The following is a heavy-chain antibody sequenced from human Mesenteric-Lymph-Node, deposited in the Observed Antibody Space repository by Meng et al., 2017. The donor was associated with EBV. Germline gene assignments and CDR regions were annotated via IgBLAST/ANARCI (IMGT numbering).Heavy chain of an antibody. V-gene: IGHV1-18*01. D-gene: IGHD3-22*01. CDR2: ISAYNSNT. CDR1: GYTFTNFG. Sequence: QVQVGHSGGEMKKPGAAVKVSCKASGYTFTNFGITWVRQAPGQGLEWLGWISAYNSNTDYAQSLQGRVIMTKDTSTSTAYMDLRSLRPDDTAVYYCARISDYDSSGLDYWGQGTLVTVSS. CDR3: ARISDYDSSGLDY. J-gene: IGHJ4*02.